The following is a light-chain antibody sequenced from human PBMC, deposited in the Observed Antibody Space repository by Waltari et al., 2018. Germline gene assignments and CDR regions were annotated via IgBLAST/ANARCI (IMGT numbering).Light chain of an antibody. CDR1: SSNIRGHA. CDR2: RDH. J-gene: IGLJ3*02. Sequence: QSVLTQPPPASGTPGQRVTIPCSRSSSNIRGHAVTWYQQLPGTAPKLLIYRDHQRPSGVPERFSGSRSGASASLAISGLQSDDEADYYCSSWDDSLQGWLFGGGTKLTVL. CDR3: SSWDDSLQGWL. V-gene: IGLV1-44*01.